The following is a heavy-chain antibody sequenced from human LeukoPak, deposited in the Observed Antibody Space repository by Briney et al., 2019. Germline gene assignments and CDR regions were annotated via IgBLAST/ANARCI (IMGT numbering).Heavy chain of an antibody. CDR1: GYTFTSYY. V-gene: IGHV1-46*01. CDR2: TNPSGGST. Sequence: ASVKVSCKASGYTFTSYYMHWVRQAPGQGLEWMGITNPSGGSTSYAQKFQGRVTMTRDMSTSTIYMELSSLRSEDTAVYYCAREEMATASFDYWGQGTLVTVSS. CDR3: AREEMATASFDY. D-gene: IGHD5-24*01. J-gene: IGHJ4*02.